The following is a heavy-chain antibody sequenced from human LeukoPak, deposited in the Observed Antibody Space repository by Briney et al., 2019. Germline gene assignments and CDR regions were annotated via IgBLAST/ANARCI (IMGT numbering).Heavy chain of an antibody. CDR2: MNPNSGNT. J-gene: IGHJ4*02. Sequence: GASVKVSCKASGYTFTSYDINWVRQATGQGLEWMGWMNPNSGNTGYAQKFQGRVTITRNTSISTAYMELSSLRSEDTAVYYCARDRPPDYGDPNPSSDYWGQGTLVTVSS. V-gene: IGHV1-8*03. D-gene: IGHD4-17*01. CDR1: GYTFTSYD. CDR3: ARDRPPDYGDPNPSSDY.